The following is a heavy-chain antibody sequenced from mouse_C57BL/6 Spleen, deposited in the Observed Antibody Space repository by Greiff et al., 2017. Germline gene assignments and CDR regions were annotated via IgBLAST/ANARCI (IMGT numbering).Heavy chain of an antibody. J-gene: IGHJ3*01. CDR2: IDPSDSYT. D-gene: IGHD2-3*01. Sequence: QVQLQQPGAELVMPGASVKLSCKASGYTFTSYWMHWVKQRPGQGLEWIGEIDPSDSYTNYNQKFKGKSTLTVDKSSSPAYMQLSSLTSEDYAVDYCARSDYESSWFAYWGQGTLVTVSA. CDR3: ARSDYESSWFAY. CDR1: GYTFTSYW. V-gene: IGHV1-69*01.